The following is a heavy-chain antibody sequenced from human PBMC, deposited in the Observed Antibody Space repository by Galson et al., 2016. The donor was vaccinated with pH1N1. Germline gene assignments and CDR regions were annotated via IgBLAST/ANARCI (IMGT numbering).Heavy chain of an antibody. CDR2: VGFDGSYE. CDR3: ASDPPDEIGFYGINFDS. Sequence: SLRLSCAASGFTFSTYAMNWVRQAPGKGLEWVALVGFDGSYEYYADSVKGRFTISRDNSKNTVYLQMNSLRVEDTAVYYCASDPPDEIGFYGINFDSWGQGTLVTVSS. CDR1: GFTFSTYA. D-gene: IGHD3-22*01. J-gene: IGHJ4*02. V-gene: IGHV3-33*01.